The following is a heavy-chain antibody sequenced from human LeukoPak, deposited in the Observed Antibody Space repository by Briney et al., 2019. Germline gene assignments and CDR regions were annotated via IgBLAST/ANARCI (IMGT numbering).Heavy chain of an antibody. CDR2: INPSGGST. CDR3: ARAGGYSWEDGMDV. Sequence: ASVKVSCKASGYTFTSYYMHWMRQAPAPGLEWMGIINPSGGSTSYEQKFQGRVTMTRDTSTSTVYMELSSLRSEDTAVDYCARAGGYSWEDGMDVWGQGTTVTVAS. J-gene: IGHJ6*02. D-gene: IGHD5-18*01. CDR1: GYTFTSYY. V-gene: IGHV1-46*01.